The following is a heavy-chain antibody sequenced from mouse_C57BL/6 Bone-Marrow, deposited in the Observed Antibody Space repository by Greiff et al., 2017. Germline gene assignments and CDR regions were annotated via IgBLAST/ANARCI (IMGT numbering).Heavy chain of an antibody. V-gene: IGHV14-2*01. CDR2: IDPEDGET. CDR1: GFNIQDYY. Sequence: DVQLQESGAELVKPGASVKLSCTASGFNIQDYYIHWVKQRTEQGLEWIGRIDPEDGETKYAPKFQDKATITADTSSNTAYLQLSSLTSEDTAVYYCTRSLIYYGTNYWGQGTTLTVSS. D-gene: IGHD1-1*01. CDR3: TRSLIYYGTNY. J-gene: IGHJ2*01.